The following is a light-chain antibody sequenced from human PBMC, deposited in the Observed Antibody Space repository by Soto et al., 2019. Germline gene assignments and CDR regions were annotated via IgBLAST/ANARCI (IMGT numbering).Light chain of an antibody. CDR3: SSFAGNNNLV. V-gene: IGLV2-8*01. Sequence: QSVLTQPPSASGSPGQSVTISCTGTSSDVGGYNYVSWYQQHPGKAPKLMISEVSKRPSGVPDRFSGSKSGNTASLTVSGXXXXXXXXXYCSSFAGNNNLVFGGGTKVTVL. CDR2: EVS. CDR1: SSDVGGYNY. J-gene: IGLJ2*01.